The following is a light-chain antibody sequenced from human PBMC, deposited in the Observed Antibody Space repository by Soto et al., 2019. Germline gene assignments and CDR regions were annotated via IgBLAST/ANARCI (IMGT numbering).Light chain of an antibody. CDR1: QSISKY. Sequence: DIQMTQSPSSLSASVGDRVTITCRASQSISKYLNWYQQKPGKAPKLLIYAATSLQSGVPSRFSGSGSGTDFTLTISSLQPEDIATYYCQQYDNLPLTFGQGTRLEIK. CDR3: QQYDNLPLT. V-gene: IGKV1-39*01. CDR2: AAT. J-gene: IGKJ5*01.